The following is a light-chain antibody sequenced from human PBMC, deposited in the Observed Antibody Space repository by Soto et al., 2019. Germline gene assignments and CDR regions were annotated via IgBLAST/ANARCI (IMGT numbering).Light chain of an antibody. Sequence: IVLTQSPGTLSLSPGERATLSCRASQSVSSSYLAWYQQKPGQAPRLLIYGASSRATGIPDRFSGSGSGTEFTLTISSLEPEDFAVYYCQQYGSLPRTFGQGTKVDIK. J-gene: IGKJ1*01. CDR3: QQYGSLPRT. CDR1: QSVSSSY. V-gene: IGKV3-20*01. CDR2: GAS.